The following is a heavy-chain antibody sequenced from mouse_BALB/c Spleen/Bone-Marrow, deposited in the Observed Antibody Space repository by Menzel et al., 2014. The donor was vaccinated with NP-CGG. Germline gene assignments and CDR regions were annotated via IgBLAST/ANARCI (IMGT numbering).Heavy chain of an antibody. CDR3: ARTAY. J-gene: IGHJ3*01. CDR2: IDPSDSET. CDR1: GYTFTDYW. V-gene: IGHV1-69*02. Sequence: QVQLQQSGAELVKPGAPVKLSCKASGYTFTDYWMNWVKQRPGRGLEWIGRIDPSDSETHYNQKFKDKATLTVDKSSTTAYIQPSNLTSEDSAVYYCARTAYWGQGTLVTVSA.